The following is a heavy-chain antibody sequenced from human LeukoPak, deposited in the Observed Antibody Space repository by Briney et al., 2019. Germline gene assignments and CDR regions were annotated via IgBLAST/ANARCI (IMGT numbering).Heavy chain of an antibody. CDR2: IYTSGAT. D-gene: IGHD3-3*01. CDR3: ARDQYFDFWSSTATPYYFDY. V-gene: IGHV4-4*07. CDR1: SGSISGHY. Sequence: SSETLSLTCTVTSGSISGHYRSWIRQPAGKEVQWTGRIYTSGATNYNPSLKSRVTMSIDTSKKEFTLKLTSVTAADTAVYYCARDQYFDFWSSTATPYYFDYWGQGTLVTVSS. J-gene: IGHJ4*02.